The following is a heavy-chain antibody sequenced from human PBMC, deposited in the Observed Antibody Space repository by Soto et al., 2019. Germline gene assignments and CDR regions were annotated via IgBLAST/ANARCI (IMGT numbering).Heavy chain of an antibody. D-gene: IGHD2-15*01. V-gene: IGHV3-15*01. Sequence: GGSLRLSCAASGFTFSDAWISWVRQAPGKGLDWVGRIKSKSDGGTTEYAAPVRGRFTISRDDSKNTLYLQMNSLKTEDTAVYYCTTDLWRIAVVVGSTGYFNPWGQGTPVTVSS. CDR1: GFTFSDAW. CDR3: TTDLWRIAVVVGSTGYFNP. CDR2: IKSKSDGGTT. J-gene: IGHJ5*02.